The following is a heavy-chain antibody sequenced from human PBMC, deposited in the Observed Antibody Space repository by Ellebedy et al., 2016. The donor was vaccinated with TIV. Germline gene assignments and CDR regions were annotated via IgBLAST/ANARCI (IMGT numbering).Heavy chain of an antibody. J-gene: IGHJ6*02. CDR2: IYHSGSI. Sequence: SETLSLXCAVSGVSISSSNWWSWVRQPPGKGLEWIGEIYHSGSIDYTPSLKSRVTISVDKSKNQFSLKLSSVTAADTAVYYCARAKLLRFGDLQYYYYGIDVWGQGTTVTVSS. V-gene: IGHV4-4*02. CDR3: ARAKLLRFGDLQYYYYGIDV. CDR1: GVSISSSNW. D-gene: IGHD3-10*01.